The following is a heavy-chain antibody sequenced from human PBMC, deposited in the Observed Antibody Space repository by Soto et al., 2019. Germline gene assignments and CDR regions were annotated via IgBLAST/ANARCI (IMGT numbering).Heavy chain of an antibody. CDR3: ARSQGSSTSLEIYYYYYYGMDV. D-gene: IGHD2-2*01. Sequence: QVQLVQSGAEVKKPGSSVKVSCKASGGTFGSYAISWVRHAPGQGPEWMGGIIPITGTANYAQKFQGRVTITADESTSTASMQLSSLRSEDTAVYYCARSQGSSTSLEIYYYYYYGMDVWGQGTTVTVSS. V-gene: IGHV1-69*01. CDR2: IIPITGTA. CDR1: GGTFGSYA. J-gene: IGHJ6*02.